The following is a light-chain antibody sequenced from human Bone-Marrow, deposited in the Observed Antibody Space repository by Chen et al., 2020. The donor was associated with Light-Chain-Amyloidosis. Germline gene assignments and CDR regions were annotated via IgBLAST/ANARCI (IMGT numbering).Light chain of an antibody. CDR3: MQATHWPYT. CDR1: QSLVSSDGNTY. CDR2: MIS. J-gene: IGKJ2*01. Sequence: DVVMTQSPLSLPVTLGQPASISCRSSQSLVSSDGNTYLNWFQQRPGQPPRRLIYMISNRDSGVPDRFSGSGSGTDFTLKISRVEAEDVGTYSCMQATHWPYTFGQGTKLEIK. V-gene: IGKV2-30*01.